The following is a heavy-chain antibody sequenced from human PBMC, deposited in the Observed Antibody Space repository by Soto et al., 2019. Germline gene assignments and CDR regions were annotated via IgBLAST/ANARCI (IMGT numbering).Heavy chain of an antibody. CDR3: ARRASPYGSGSHYYMDV. CDR1: GFTFSSYW. Sequence: SLRLSCAASGFTFSSYWMSWVRQAPGKGLEWVANIKQDGSEKYYVDSVKGRFTISRDNAKNSLYLQMNSLRAEDTAVYYCARRASPYGSGSHYYMDVWGKGTTVTVSS. D-gene: IGHD3-10*01. J-gene: IGHJ6*03. CDR2: IKQDGSEK. V-gene: IGHV3-7*01.